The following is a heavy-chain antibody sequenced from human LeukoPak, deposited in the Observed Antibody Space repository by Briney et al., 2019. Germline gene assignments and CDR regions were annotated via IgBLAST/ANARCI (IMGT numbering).Heavy chain of an antibody. Sequence: PGRSLRLSCAASGFTFSSYAMHWVRQAPGKGLEWVAVISYDGSNKYYADSVKGRFTISRDNSKNTLYLQMNSLRAEDTAVYYCAREGIAVAGTTGFDYWGQGTLVTVSS. CDR3: AREGIAVAGTTGFDY. J-gene: IGHJ4*02. D-gene: IGHD6-19*01. CDR1: GFTFSSYA. CDR2: ISYDGSNK. V-gene: IGHV3-30-3*01.